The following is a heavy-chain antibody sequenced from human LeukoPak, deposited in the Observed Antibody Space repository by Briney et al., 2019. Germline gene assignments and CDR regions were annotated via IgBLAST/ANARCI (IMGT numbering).Heavy chain of an antibody. D-gene: IGHD3-22*01. CDR3: VLRDYYDSSGYYQGGNWFDP. V-gene: IGHV1-2*02. Sequence: ASVKVSCKASGYTFTGYYMHWVRQAPGQGLDWMGWINPNSGGTNYAQKFQGRVTMTRETSISTAYMELSRLRSDDTAVYYCVLRDYYDSSGYYQGGNWFDPWGQGTLVTVSS. CDR2: INPNSGGT. J-gene: IGHJ5*02. CDR1: GYTFTGYY.